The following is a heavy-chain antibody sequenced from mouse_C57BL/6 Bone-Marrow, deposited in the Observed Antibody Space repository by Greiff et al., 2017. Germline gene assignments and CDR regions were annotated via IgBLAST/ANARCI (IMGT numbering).Heavy chain of an antibody. V-gene: IGHV5-4*01. Sequence: EVQLVESGGGLVKPGGSLKLSCAASGFTFSSYAMSWVRQTPEKRLEWVATISDGGSYTYYPDNVKGRFTISRDNAKNNLYLQMSHLKSEDTAMYYCASPTVAYWYFDVWGTGTTVTVSS. J-gene: IGHJ1*03. CDR2: ISDGGSYT. CDR1: GFTFSSYA. CDR3: ASPTVAYWYFDV. D-gene: IGHD1-1*01.